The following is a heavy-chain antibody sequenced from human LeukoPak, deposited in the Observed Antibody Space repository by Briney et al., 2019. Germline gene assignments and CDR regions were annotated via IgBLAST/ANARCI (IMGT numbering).Heavy chain of an antibody. CDR3: VRLRNQQNTFYKTNWFDP. Sequence: PSETLSLTCGGYGGSFSAHYWSWIRQPPGKGLEWIGEIHPSGNTVYNPSLKSRVTISVDTSKNQFSLKLSSVSAADTAVYYCVRLRNQQNTFYKTNWFDPWGQGTLVTVSS. V-gene: IGHV4-34*01. J-gene: IGHJ5*02. CDR1: GGSFSAHY. D-gene: IGHD1-14*01. CDR2: IHPSGNT.